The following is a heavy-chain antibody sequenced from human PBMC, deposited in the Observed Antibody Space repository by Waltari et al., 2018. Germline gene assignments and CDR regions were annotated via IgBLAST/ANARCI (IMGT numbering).Heavy chain of an antibody. CDR2: INAGNGNT. CDR1: GYTFTSYA. Sequence: QVQLVQSGAEVKKPGASVQVACKAYGYTFTSYARHWVRQAPGQRLEWMGWINAGNGNTKYSQKFQGRVTITRDTSASTAYMELSSLRSEDTAVYYCARVLSGSSSYFFEFGFDYWGQGTLVSVSS. J-gene: IGHJ4*02. V-gene: IGHV1-3*01. D-gene: IGHD6-6*01. CDR3: ARVLSGSSSYFFEFGFDY.